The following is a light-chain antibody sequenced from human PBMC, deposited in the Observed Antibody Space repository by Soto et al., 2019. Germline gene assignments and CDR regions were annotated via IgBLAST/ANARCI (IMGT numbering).Light chain of an antibody. CDR2: NGG. CDR1: SSEVGGYNY. CDR3: ASCVSTSTYV. Sequence: QAVRTQLRSVSGSPGQSVTISCTGTSSEVGGYNYVSWYQQYPGKAPKLIIYNGGTRRLGISHRFSGSKSGNTASLTISGAQSEDEADYYCASCVSTSTYVFGARTKVTV. J-gene: IGLJ1*01. V-gene: IGLV2-11*01.